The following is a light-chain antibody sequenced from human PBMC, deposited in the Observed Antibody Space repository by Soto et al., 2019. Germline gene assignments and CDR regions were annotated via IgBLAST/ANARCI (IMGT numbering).Light chain of an antibody. Sequence: QSVLTQPPSVSGAPGQRVTISCTGSTSNIGAGYDVHWYQQLPGKARKLLIYRNTNRPSGVPDRFSASKSGASASLAIAGLQAEDEADYYCQSYDSSLRTFVVFGGGTKVTVL. CDR1: TSNIGAGYD. V-gene: IGLV1-40*01. J-gene: IGLJ2*01. CDR3: QSYDSSLRTFVV. CDR2: RNT.